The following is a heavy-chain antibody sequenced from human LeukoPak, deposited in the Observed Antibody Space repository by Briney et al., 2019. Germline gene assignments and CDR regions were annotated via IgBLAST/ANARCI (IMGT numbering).Heavy chain of an antibody. CDR1: GDSLTSGSRA. V-gene: IGHV4-61*09. J-gene: IGHJ6*04. CDR2: FYSSTRT. CDR3: ARCMSELDYGDYAYYYHMDV. Sequence: PSEPLSLTCTVSGDSLTSGSRAWSWIRQPAGKGLEWIGHFYSSTRTTYNPSLESRVTISGDTAKNQFSLKLDSVTAADTAVYFCARCMSELDYGDYAYYYHMDVWGKGTTVTVSS. D-gene: IGHD4-17*01.